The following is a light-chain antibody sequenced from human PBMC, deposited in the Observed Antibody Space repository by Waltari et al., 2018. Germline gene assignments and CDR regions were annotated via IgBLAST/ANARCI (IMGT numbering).Light chain of an antibody. CDR3: AAWADSLSGYV. J-gene: IGLJ1*01. V-gene: IGLV1-44*01. Sequence: QSVLPQPPSASGTPGQRVTISCSGSMSNFHGAILSCLQHLPGRAPTLLIYNNNQRPAGVPSRFSASKSGTSASLAISGLQSEDEADYYCAAWADSLSGYVFGTGTKVTVL. CDR2: NNN. CDR1: MSNFHGAI.